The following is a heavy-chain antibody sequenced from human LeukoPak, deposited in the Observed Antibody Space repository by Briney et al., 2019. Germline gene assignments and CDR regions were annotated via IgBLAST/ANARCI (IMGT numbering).Heavy chain of an antibody. V-gene: IGHV4-59*01. D-gene: IGHD2-2*01. Sequence: PSETLSLTCTVSGGSISSYYWSWIRQPPGKGLEWIGYIYYSGSINYNPSLKSRVIISVDKSKNQFSLKLTSVTAADTAVYYCARLQLRHCSRTSWANEFDYWGQGTLVTVSS. CDR3: ARLQLRHCSRTSWANEFDY. J-gene: IGHJ4*02. CDR1: GGSISSYY. CDR2: IYYSGSI.